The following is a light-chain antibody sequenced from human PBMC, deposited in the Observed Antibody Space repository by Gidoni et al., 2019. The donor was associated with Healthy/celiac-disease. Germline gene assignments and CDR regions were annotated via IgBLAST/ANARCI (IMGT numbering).Light chain of an antibody. V-gene: IGKV1-39*01. CDR1: QSISSY. J-gene: IGKJ3*01. CDR3: QQSYSTPRFT. Sequence: DIQMTQSPSSLSASVGDRVTIPCRASQSISSYLNWYQQKPGKAPKLLIYAASSLQSGVPSRFSGSGSGTDFTLTISSLQPEDFATYYCQQSYSTPRFTFGPGTKVDIK. CDR2: AAS.